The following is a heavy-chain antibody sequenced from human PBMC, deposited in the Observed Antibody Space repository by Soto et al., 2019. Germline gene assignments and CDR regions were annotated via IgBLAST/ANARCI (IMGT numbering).Heavy chain of an antibody. J-gene: IGHJ6*02. CDR3: AAGPDDYDSSGLNYYYGMDV. CDR2: IVVGSGNT. CDR1: GFTFTSSA. Sequence: QMQLVQSGPEVKKPRTSVKVSCKASGFTFTSSAVQWVRQARGQRLEWIGWIVVGSGNTNYAQKLQERVTITRDMSTSTAYMELSSVRSEDTAVYYCAAGPDDYDSSGLNYYYGMDVWGQGTTVTVSS. V-gene: IGHV1-58*01. D-gene: IGHD3-22*01.